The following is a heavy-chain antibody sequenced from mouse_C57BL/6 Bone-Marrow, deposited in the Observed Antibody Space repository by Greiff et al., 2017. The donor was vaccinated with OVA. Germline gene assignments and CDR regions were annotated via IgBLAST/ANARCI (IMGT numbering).Heavy chain of an antibody. CDR1: GYTFTDYN. CDR3: ARITTVVARNFDV. V-gene: IGHV1-18*01. J-gene: IGHJ1*03. CDR2: INPNNGGT. Sequence: EVQLQQSGPELVKPGASVKIPCKASGYTFTDYNMDWVKQSHGKSLEWIGDINPNNGGTIYNQKFKGKATLTVDKSSSTAYMELRSLTSEDTAVYYCARITTVVARNFDVWGTGTTVTVSS. D-gene: IGHD1-1*01.